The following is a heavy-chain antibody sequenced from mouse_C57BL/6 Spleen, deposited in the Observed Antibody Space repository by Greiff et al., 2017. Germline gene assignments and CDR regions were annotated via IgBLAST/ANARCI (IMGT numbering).Heavy chain of an antibody. Sequence: EVKLEESGGGLVKPGGSLKLSCAASGFTFSDYGMHWVRQAPEKGLEWVAYISSGSSTIYYADTVKGRFTISRDNAKNTLFLQMTSLRSEDTAMYYCARGLRLPDFDYWGQGTTLTVSS. J-gene: IGHJ2*01. D-gene: IGHD3-2*02. CDR1: GFTFSDYG. CDR2: ISSGSSTI. V-gene: IGHV5-17*01. CDR3: ARGLRLPDFDY.